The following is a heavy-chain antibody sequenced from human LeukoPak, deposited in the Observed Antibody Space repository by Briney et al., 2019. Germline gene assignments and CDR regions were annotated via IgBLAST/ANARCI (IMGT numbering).Heavy chain of an antibody. V-gene: IGHV4-4*02. CDR2: IYHSGST. D-gene: IGHD6-19*01. CDR3: ARGGSGWRAVDY. Sequence: SETLSLTCAVSGGSISGSNWWSWVRQPPGKGLEWIGEIYHSGSTNYNPSLKSRVTISVDKSKNQFSLNLNSVTAADTAVYYCARGGSGWRAVDYWGQGTLVTVSS. CDR1: GGSISGSNW. J-gene: IGHJ4*02.